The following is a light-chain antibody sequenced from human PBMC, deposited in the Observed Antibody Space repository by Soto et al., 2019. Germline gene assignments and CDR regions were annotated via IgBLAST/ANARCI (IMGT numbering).Light chain of an antibody. CDR3: QQHENWPLT. CDR1: QSVGSY. V-gene: IGKV3-15*01. Sequence: EIVMTQSPATLSVSPGERATLSCRASQSVGSYLAWYQQKPGQAPRLLIYGVSTRGTGVSARFSGSGSGTEFTLTISSLQSEDFAVYYCQQHENWPLTFGGGTRVEIK. J-gene: IGKJ4*01. CDR2: GVS.